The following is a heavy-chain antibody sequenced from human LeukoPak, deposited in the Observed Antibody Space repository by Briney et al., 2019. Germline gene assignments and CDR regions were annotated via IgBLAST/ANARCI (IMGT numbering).Heavy chain of an antibody. CDR3: ANWDPYYYYMDV. V-gene: IGHV3-23*01. CDR2: ISASGGGT. Sequence: PGGSLRLSCTASGFTFSTYAMSWVRQAPGKGLEWVSSISASGGGTHYAGSVKGRFTISRDNSKNTLYLQMNSLRVEDTAVYYRANWDPYYYYMDVWGKGTTVTVSS. D-gene: IGHD1-26*01. CDR1: GFTFSTYA. J-gene: IGHJ6*03.